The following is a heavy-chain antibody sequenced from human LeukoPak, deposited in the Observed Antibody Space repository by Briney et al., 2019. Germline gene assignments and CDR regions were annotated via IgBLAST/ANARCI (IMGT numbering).Heavy chain of an antibody. CDR2: ISGGSSFT. CDR1: GFTFSNIS. Sequence: GGTLRLSSAASGFTFSNISMNWVRQAPGNGLEWVSYISGGSSFTYYVDSGKGRFTISRDNAKNSLYLQMNSLRAEDTAVYYCARDLGYSSGPNYWGQGTRVTVSS. D-gene: IGHD6-19*01. CDR3: ARDLGYSSGPNY. V-gene: IGHV3-21*01. J-gene: IGHJ4*02.